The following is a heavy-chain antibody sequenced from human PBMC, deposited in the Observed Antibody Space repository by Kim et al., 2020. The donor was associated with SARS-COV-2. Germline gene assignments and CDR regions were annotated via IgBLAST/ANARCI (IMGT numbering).Heavy chain of an antibody. D-gene: IGHD1-26*01. CDR3: ARDERVSGGSYYYYGMDV. J-gene: IGHJ6*02. V-gene: IGHV3-48*02. Sequence: GGSLRLSCAASGFTFSSYSMNWVRQAPGKGLEWVSYISSSSSTIYYADSVKGRFTISRDNAKNSLYLQMNSLRDEDTAVYYCARDERVSGGSYYYYGMDVWGQGTTVTVSS. CDR2: ISSSSSTI. CDR1: GFTFSSYS.